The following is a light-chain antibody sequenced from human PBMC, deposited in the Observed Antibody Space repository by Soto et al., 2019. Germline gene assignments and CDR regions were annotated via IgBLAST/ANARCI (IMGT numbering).Light chain of an antibody. Sequence: EIVLTQSPGTLSLSPRERATLSCRASQSVTSSYLAWYQQKPGQPPRLLIYGASTKATGIPDRFRGSGSGTDFTLTISRLEPEDLAVYYCQHYGSSLRTFGQGTKVEIK. CDR2: GAS. J-gene: IGKJ1*01. CDR3: QHYGSSLRT. V-gene: IGKV3-20*01. CDR1: QSVTSSY.